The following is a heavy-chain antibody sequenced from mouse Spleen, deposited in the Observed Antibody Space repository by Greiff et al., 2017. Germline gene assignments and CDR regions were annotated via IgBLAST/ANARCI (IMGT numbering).Heavy chain of an antibody. Sequence: QVQLQQSGAELARPGASVKLSCKASGYTFTSYGISWVKQRTGQGLEWIGEIYPRSGNTYYNEKFKGKATLTADKSSSTAYMELRSLTSEDSAVYFCARPLGQGYFDYWGQGTTRTVSS. CDR1: GYTFTSYG. J-gene: IGHJ2*01. V-gene: IGHV1-81*01. CDR3: ARPLGQGYFDY. CDR2: IYPRSGNT. D-gene: IGHD4-1*01.